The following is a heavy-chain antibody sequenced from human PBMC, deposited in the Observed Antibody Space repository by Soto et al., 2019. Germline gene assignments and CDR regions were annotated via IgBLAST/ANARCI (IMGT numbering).Heavy chain of an antibody. CDR1: GFTFSSYG. J-gene: IGHJ4*02. Sequence: QVQLVESGGGVVQPGRSLRLSCVASGFTFSSYGMHWVRQAPGKGLEWVTTIWSDGSNRYYADSVKGRFTISRDNSKDTLYLQMNSLRAEETAVYYCAREATGYYCDYWGQGTLVTVSS. CDR2: IWSDGSNR. V-gene: IGHV3-33*01. CDR3: AREATGYYCDY.